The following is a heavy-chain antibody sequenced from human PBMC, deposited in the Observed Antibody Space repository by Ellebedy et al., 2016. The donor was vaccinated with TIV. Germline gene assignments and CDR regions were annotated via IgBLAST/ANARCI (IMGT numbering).Heavy chain of an antibody. Sequence: SETLSLXCAVSGGSISSSNWWSWVRQPPGKGLEWIGEIFHSGSTNYNPSLKSRVTTSVDKSKNQFSLKLSSVTAADTAVYYCAREVRGTKYNWFDPWGQGTLVTVSS. CDR1: GGSISSSNW. CDR2: IFHSGST. CDR3: AREVRGTKYNWFDP. D-gene: IGHD3-10*01. V-gene: IGHV4-4*02. J-gene: IGHJ5*02.